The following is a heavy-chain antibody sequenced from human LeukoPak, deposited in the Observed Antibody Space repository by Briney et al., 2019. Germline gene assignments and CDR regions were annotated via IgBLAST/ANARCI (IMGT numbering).Heavy chain of an antibody. J-gene: IGHJ4*02. CDR2: ISYDGSNK. CDR3: ARSVWELSYFDY. CDR1: GFPFSSYA. Sequence: PGGSLGLLCAASGFPFSSYAMLGVRQARARGLEGVAVISYDGSNKYYADSVKGRFTISRDNSKNTLYLQMNSLRAEDTAVYYCARSVWELSYFDYWGQGTLVTVSS. D-gene: IGHD1-26*01. V-gene: IGHV3-30-3*01.